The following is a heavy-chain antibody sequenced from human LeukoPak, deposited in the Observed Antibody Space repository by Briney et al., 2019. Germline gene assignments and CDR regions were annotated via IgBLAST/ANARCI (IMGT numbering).Heavy chain of an antibody. CDR3: ASGGPYYYGSGSYYNGPDY. J-gene: IGHJ4*02. CDR1: GFTFNNYA. CDR2: ISHDGSNK. Sequence: GGSLRLSCEASGFTFNNYAMHWVRQAPGKGLEWVAVISHDGSNKYYVDSVKGRFTISRDNSKNTLYLQMNSLRAEDTAVYYCASGGPYYYGSGSYYNGPDYWGQGTLVTVSS. D-gene: IGHD3-10*01. V-gene: IGHV3-30*04.